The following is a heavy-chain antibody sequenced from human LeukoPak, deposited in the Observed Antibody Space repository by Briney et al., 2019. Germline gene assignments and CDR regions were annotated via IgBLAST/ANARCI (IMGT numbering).Heavy chain of an antibody. D-gene: IGHD3-22*01. CDR3: ARDTYYYDSSRYFDY. Sequence: PGGSLRLSCAASGFTFSDYYMSWIRQAPGKGLEWVSYISSSSSYTNYADSVKGRFTISRDNAKNSLYLQMNSLRAEDTAVYYCARDTYYYDSSRYFDYWGQGTLVTVSS. CDR2: ISSSSSYT. CDR1: GFTFSDYY. J-gene: IGHJ4*02. V-gene: IGHV3-11*06.